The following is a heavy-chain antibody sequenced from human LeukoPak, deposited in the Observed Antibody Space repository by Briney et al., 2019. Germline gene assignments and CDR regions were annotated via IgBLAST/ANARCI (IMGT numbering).Heavy chain of an antibody. CDR1: GYTFGSYG. Sequence: ASVKVSCKASGYTFGSYGISWVRQAPGQGLEWMGRISAYNGNTNYRQKLQGRVTMSTDTSTSTAYMDLRSLTSDDTAIYYCARDSPDGSGTYYNDSPDYWGQGTLVTVSS. D-gene: IGHD3-10*01. CDR2: ISAYNGNT. CDR3: ARDSPDGSGTYYNDSPDY. J-gene: IGHJ4*02. V-gene: IGHV1-18*01.